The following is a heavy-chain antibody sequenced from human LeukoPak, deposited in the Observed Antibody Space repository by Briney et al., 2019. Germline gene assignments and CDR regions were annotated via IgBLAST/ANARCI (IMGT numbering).Heavy chain of an antibody. D-gene: IGHD3-22*01. V-gene: IGHV4-39*01. CDR2: IFYSGST. CDR3: ARSEKTNYYDSGGYPLPGAFDI. Sequence: SETLSLTCTVSGGSISSRHCYWGWIRQPPGKGLEWIGSIFYSGSTYYNPSLKSRVTISVDTSKNQFSLKLSSVTAADTAVYYCARSEKTNYYDSGGYPLPGAFDIWGQGTMVTVSS. J-gene: IGHJ3*02. CDR1: GGSISSRHCY.